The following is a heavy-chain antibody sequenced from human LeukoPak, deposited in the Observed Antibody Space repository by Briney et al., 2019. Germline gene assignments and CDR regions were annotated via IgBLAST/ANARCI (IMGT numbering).Heavy chain of an antibody. Sequence: GASVKVSCKASGYTFTGYYMHWVRQAPGQGLEWMGWINPNSGGTNYAQKFQGRVTMTRDTSISTAYMELSRLRSDDTAVHYCAAPIGQWLVYYFDYWGQGTLVTVSS. CDR1: GYTFTGYY. J-gene: IGHJ4*02. CDR3: AAPIGQWLVYYFDY. V-gene: IGHV1-2*02. D-gene: IGHD6-19*01. CDR2: INPNSGGT.